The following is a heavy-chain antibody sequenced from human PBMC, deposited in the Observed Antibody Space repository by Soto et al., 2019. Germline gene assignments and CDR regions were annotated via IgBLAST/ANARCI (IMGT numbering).Heavy chain of an antibody. CDR2: IRNKTNNYAT. D-gene: IGHD2-21*02. Sequence: GSLRLSCAASGFTFIDSPMHWVRQASGKGLEWVGRIRNKTNNYATAYAASVKGRFTISRDDSKNTAYLQLNSLRAEDTAVYYCAKLMVVTATTQPVDYWGQGTLVTVSS. V-gene: IGHV3-73*01. J-gene: IGHJ4*02. CDR3: AKLMVVTATTQPVDY. CDR1: GFTFIDSP.